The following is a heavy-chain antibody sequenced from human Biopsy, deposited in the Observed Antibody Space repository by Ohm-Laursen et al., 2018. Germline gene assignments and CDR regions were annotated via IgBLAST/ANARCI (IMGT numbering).Heavy chain of an antibody. CDR1: GGSISSRNHY. V-gene: IGHV4-39*01. CDR2: VYYSGST. J-gene: IGHJ4*02. D-gene: IGHD3-3*01. Sequence: TLSLACSVSGGSISSRNHYWGWLRQPPGKGLEWIGHVYYSGSTFYNSSLESRVTVSVDTSKNQFHLRLTSMSASNTAVYYCARHSLDDFWSGAHYYFDYWGLGTLVTVSS. CDR3: ARHSLDDFWSGAHYYFDY.